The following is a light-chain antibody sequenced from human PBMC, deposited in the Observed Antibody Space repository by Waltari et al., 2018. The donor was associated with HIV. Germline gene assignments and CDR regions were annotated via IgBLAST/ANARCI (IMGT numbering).Light chain of an antibody. Sequence: QSVLTQPPSVSGPPGQRVTISCTWSSCNNGAGYPVHWYQQRPGTAPKHLIYGNTKRPSGFPDRFSGSKAVTSASLAITGLQSEDEADYHWQSRDSSLSGYVFGTGSKVTGL. V-gene: IGLV1-40*01. CDR1: SCNNGAGYP. CDR3: QSRDSSLSGYV. CDR2: GNT. J-gene: IGLJ1*01.